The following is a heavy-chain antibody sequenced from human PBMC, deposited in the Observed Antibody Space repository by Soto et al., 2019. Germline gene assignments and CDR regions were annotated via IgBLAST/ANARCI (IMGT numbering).Heavy chain of an antibody. CDR3: ARDRLRYNWNDFPYYYYGMDV. CDR1: GFTFSTYA. D-gene: IGHD1-1*01. J-gene: IGHJ6*02. V-gene: IGHV3-23*01. CDR2: VSASGLNT. Sequence: PGGSLRLSCAASGFTFSTYAMAWVRQAPWKGLEWVSGVSASGLNTDYADPVKGRFTISRDNSKNTLYLQMNSLRAEDTAVYYCARDRLRYNWNDFPYYYYGMDVWGQGTTVTVSS.